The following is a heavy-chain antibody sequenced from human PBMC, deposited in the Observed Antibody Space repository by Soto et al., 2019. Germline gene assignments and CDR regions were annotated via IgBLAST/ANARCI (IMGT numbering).Heavy chain of an antibody. V-gene: IGHV1-18*01. CDR1: GYAFTHYG. CDR2: ISGYNGNT. J-gene: IGHJ4*02. CDR3: ARDLDCSKGVCLDR. D-gene: IGHD2-8*01. Sequence: ASVKVSCRASGYAFTHYGVSWVRQAPGQGLEWMGWISGYNGNTNYAQNFQDRVTMTTDTSTTTAYMELRSLRSDDTAVYYCARDLDCSKGVCLDRWGQGAQVTVSS.